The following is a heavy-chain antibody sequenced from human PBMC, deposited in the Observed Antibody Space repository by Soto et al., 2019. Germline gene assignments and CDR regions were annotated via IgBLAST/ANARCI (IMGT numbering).Heavy chain of an antibody. D-gene: IGHD6-13*01. Sequence: ASVKVSCKASGYTFTSYGISWVRQAPGQGLEWMGWISAYNGNTNYAQKLQGRVTMTTDTSTSTAYMELRSLRSDDTAVYYCARDGSAAAGNPIIYYYYGMDVWGQGTTVTVSS. CDR3: ARDGSAAAGNPIIYYYYGMDV. J-gene: IGHJ6*02. CDR1: GYTFTSYG. V-gene: IGHV1-18*01. CDR2: ISAYNGNT.